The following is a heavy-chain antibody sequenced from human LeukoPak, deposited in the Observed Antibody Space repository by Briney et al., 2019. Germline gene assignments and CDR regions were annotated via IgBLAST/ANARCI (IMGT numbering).Heavy chain of an antibody. J-gene: IGHJ4*02. CDR2: INPNSGGT. V-gene: IGHV1-2*02. CDR1: GYTFTGYY. Sequence: ASVKVSYKASGYTFTGYYIHWARQAPGQGLEWMGWINPNSGGTNYAQKFQGRVTMTRDTSISTAYMELSRLRSDDTAVYYCATNAISDNIDYWGQGTLVTVSS. CDR3: ATNAISDNIDY. D-gene: IGHD1-1*01.